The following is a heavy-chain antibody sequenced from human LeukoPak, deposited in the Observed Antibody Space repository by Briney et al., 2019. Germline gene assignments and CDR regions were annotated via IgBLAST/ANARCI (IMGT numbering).Heavy chain of an antibody. V-gene: IGHV3-21*01. CDR2: ISSSSSYI. J-gene: IGHJ6*02. CDR1: GSTFSSYS. CDR3: AREMATTIYYYYGMDV. D-gene: IGHD5-24*01. Sequence: PGGSLRLSCAASGSTFSSYSMNWVRQAPGKGLEWVSSISSSSSYIYYADSVKGRFTISRDNAKNSLYLQMNSLRAEDTAVYYCAREMATTIYYYYGMDVWGQGTTVTVSS.